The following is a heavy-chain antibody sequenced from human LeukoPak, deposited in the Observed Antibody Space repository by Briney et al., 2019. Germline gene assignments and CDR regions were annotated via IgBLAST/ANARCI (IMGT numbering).Heavy chain of an antibody. CDR2: INPSGGST. CDR1: GXTFTSYY. V-gene: IGHV1-46*01. D-gene: IGHD2-15*01. Sequence: CKASGXTFTSYYMHWVRQAPGQGLEWKGIINPSGGSTSYAQKFQGRVTMTRDTSTSTVYMELSSLRSEDTAVYYCASGEGGSRDYWGQGTLVTVSS. CDR3: ASGEGGSRDY. J-gene: IGHJ4*02.